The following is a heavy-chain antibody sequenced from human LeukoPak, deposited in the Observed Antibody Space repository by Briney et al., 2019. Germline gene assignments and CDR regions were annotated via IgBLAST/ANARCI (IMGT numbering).Heavy chain of an antibody. CDR1: GFTFSKYW. D-gene: IGHD6-19*01. CDR2: INTDGTVT. J-gene: IGHJ4*02. Sequence: TGGSLRLSCAASGFTFSKYWMLWVRQAPGKGLESVSRINTDGTVTTYADSVKGRFTVSRDNADNTMFLQMNSVGDEDTAVYYCATKQWLAPPPDSWGQGTPVTVPS. V-gene: IGHV3-74*01. CDR3: ATKQWLAPPPDS.